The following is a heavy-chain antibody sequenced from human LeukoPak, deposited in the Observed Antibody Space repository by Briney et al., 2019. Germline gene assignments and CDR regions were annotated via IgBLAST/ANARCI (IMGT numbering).Heavy chain of an antibody. CDR3: ARVNTAMATGYYYYMDV. CDR2: INHSGST. V-gene: IGHV4-34*01. J-gene: IGHJ6*03. D-gene: IGHD5-18*01. CDR1: GGSFSGYY. Sequence: SETLSLTCAVYGGSFSGYYWSWIRQPPGKGLEWIGEINHSGSTSYNPSLKGRVTISVDTSKNQFSLKLSSVTAADTAVYYCARVNTAMATGYYYYMDVWGKGTTVTVSS.